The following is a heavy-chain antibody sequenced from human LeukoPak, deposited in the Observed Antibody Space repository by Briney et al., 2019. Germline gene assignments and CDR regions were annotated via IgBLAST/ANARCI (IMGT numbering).Heavy chain of an antibody. V-gene: IGHV4-38-2*02. J-gene: IGHJ4*02. D-gene: IGHD2-15*01. CDR2: IYHTGST. CDR3: ARGGAAAYYFDY. Sequence: SETLSLTCTVSGYSISSGYYWGWIRQPPGKGLEWIGSIYHTGSTYYNPSLKSRVTISVDTSKNQFSLKPSSVTAADTAVYYCARGGAAAYYFDYWGQGTLVTVSS. CDR1: GYSISSGYY.